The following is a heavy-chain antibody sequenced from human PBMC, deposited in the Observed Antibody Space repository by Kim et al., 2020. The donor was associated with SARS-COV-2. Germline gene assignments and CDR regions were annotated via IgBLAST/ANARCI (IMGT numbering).Heavy chain of an antibody. CDR3: ARVDGSGTWRYYYYGMDV. CDR1: GGSISSSSYY. CDR2: IYYSGST. J-gene: IGHJ6*02. D-gene: IGHD3-10*01. V-gene: IGHV4-39*01. Sequence: SETLSLTCTVSGGSISSSSYYWGWIRQPPGKGLEWIGSIYYSGSTYYNPSLKSRVTISVDTSKNQFSLKLSSVTAADTAVYYCARVDGSGTWRYYYYGMDVWGQGTTVTVSS.